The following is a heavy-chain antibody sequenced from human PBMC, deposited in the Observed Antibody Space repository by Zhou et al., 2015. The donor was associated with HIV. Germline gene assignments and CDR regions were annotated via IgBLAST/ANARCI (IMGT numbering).Heavy chain of an antibody. V-gene: IGHV1-46*01. D-gene: IGHD5-12*01. CDR3: ARDFSEFYYGYGGHYPQS. Sequence: QGQLVQSGAEVKKPGASVKISCKASGYSFTFYYIHWVRQAPGHGLEWMGIINPSDTSTRSAQKFQGRVTMTRDTSTSTVYMDLRNLTSEDTAVYYCARDFSEFYYGYGGHYPQSWGQGTLVIVSS. CDR1: GYSFTFYY. CDR2: INPSDTST. J-gene: IGHJ5*02.